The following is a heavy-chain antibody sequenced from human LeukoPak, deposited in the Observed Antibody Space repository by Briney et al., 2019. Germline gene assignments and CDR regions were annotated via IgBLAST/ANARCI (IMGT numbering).Heavy chain of an antibody. V-gene: IGHV1-58*02. CDR1: GFTFTSSA. CDR2: IVVGSGNT. Sequence: SVKVSCKASGFTFTSSAKQWVRQARGQRLEWIGWIVVGSGNTNYAQKFQERVAITRDMSTSTAYMELSSLRSEDTAVYYCATNVAATGYYYGMDVWGQGTTVTVSS. D-gene: IGHD2-15*01. CDR3: ATNVAATGYYYGMDV. J-gene: IGHJ6*02.